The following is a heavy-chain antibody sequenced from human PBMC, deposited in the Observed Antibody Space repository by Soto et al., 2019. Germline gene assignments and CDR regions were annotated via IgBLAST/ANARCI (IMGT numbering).Heavy chain of an antibody. CDR3: AEGGGPPRYY. J-gene: IGHJ4*02. D-gene: IGHD1-26*01. CDR2: ISHSGST. V-gene: IGHV4-30-2*01. Sequence: QLQLQESGSGLVKPSQTLSLTCAVSGGSISSGGYSWSWIRQPPGKGREWIGDISHSGSTYYNPSLKSRVTISVDRSKNQFSLKLSSVTAADTAGYYCAEGGGPPRYYWGQGTLVTVSS. CDR1: GGSISSGGYS.